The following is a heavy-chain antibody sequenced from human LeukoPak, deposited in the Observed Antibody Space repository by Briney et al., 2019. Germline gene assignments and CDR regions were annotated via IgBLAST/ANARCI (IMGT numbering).Heavy chain of an antibody. CDR1: GFTFSSYA. J-gene: IGHJ4*02. CDR2: ISSNGGST. D-gene: IGHD3-22*01. V-gene: IGHV3-64*01. CDR3: ARLRAYYDSSGPTAYDY. Sequence: PGGSLRLSCAASGFTFSSYAMHRVRQAPGKGLEYVSAISSNGGSTYYANSAKGRFTISRDNSKNTLYLQMGSLRAEDMAVYYCARLRAYYDSSGPTAYDYWGQGTLVTVSS.